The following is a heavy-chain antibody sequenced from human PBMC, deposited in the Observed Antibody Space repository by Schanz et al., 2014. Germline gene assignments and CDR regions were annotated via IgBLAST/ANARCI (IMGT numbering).Heavy chain of an antibody. CDR2: SSGRDGST. CDR1: GFSLDIFA. CDR3: ANNWNLDY. V-gene: IGHV3-23*01. Sequence: EVHLLESGGGLVEPGGSLRLSCATSGFSLDIFAVSWVRQAPGKGLEWVSASSGRDGSTYYADSVRGRFTISRDNSKNTLYLQMNSLRAEDTAVYYCANNWNLDYWGQGTRVTVSS. D-gene: IGHD1-20*01. J-gene: IGHJ4*02.